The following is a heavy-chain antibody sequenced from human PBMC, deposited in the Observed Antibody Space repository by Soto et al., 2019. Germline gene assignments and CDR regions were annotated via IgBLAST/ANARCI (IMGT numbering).Heavy chain of an antibody. CDR2: TYYRSKWYN. CDR3: ARAAGYSSSWYWAFDI. Sequence: SQTLSLTCAISGDSVSSNSAAWNWIRQSPSRGLEWLGRTYYRSKWYNDYAVSVKSRITINPDTSKNQFSLQLNSVTPEDTAVYYCARAAGYSSSWYWAFDICGQGTMVTVSS. V-gene: IGHV6-1*01. D-gene: IGHD6-13*01. CDR1: GDSVSSNSAA. J-gene: IGHJ3*02.